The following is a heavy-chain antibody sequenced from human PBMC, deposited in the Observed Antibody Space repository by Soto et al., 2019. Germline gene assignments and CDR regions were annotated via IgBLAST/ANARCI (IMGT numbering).Heavy chain of an antibody. CDR2: ISWDGGST. D-gene: IGHD3-22*01. CDR1: GFTFDDYA. Sequence: LRLSCAASGFTFDDYAMHWVRQAPGKGLEWVSLISWDGGSTYYADSVKGRFTISRGNSKNSLYLQMSSLRAEDTALYYCAKDYYDSSGPDYWGQGTLVTVSS. CDR3: AKDYYDSSGPDY. J-gene: IGHJ4*02. V-gene: IGHV3-43D*04.